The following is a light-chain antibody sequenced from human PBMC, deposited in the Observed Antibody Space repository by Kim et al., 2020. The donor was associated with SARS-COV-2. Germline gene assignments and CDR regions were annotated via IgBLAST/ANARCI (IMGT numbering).Light chain of an antibody. Sequence: SPGQTASITCSGDKLGDKYACWYQQKPGQSPVLVIYQDSKRPSGIPERFSGSNSGNTATLTISGTQAMDEDDYYCQAWDSSTADVVFGGGTQLTVL. CDR3: QAWDSSTADVV. CDR2: QDS. V-gene: IGLV3-1*01. CDR1: KLGDKY. J-gene: IGLJ2*01.